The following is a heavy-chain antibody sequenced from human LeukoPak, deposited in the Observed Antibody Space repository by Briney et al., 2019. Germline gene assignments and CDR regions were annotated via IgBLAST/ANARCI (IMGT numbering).Heavy chain of an antibody. CDR3: ARYLDYGGNSRVFQH. Sequence: SETLSLTCAVYGGSFSGYYWSWIRQPPGKGLEWIGEINHSGSTNYNPSLKSRVTISVDTSKNQVSLKMSSVTAADTAVYYCARYLDYGGNSRVFQHWGQGTLVTVSS. CDR1: GGSFSGYY. J-gene: IGHJ1*01. CDR2: INHSGST. D-gene: IGHD4-23*01. V-gene: IGHV4-34*01.